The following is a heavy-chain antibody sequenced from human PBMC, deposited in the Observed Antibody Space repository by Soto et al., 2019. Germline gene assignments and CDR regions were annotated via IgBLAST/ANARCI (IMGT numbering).Heavy chain of an antibody. CDR3: ARGLGPVGVAGLWYFDL. V-gene: IGHV4-4*07. CDR1: GVSISSYY. Sequence: QVQLQESGPGLVRPSETLSLTCTVSGVSISSYYWSWIRQPAGEGLEWIGRIHSSGRTNYNPSLESRVTMSVDTSNSQFSLNLNSVTAADTAVYYCARGLGPVGVAGLWYFDLWGRGTLVTVSS. CDR2: IHSSGRT. D-gene: IGHD6-19*01. J-gene: IGHJ2*01.